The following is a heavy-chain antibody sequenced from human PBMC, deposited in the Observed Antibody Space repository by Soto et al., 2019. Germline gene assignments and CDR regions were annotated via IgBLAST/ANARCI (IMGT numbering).Heavy chain of an antibody. V-gene: IGHV4-39*01. CDR2: VYYTGTT. Sequence: QMHLQESGPGLVKPPETLSLTCAVSGGSISRSSYYWGWVRKPPGKELEWIGSVYYTGTTYYNPSLKSRVSISVDTSDNQFSLTVTAVTAADTAVYYCARHPFWYFDLWGRGSLVSVSS. J-gene: IGHJ2*01. CDR1: GGSISRSSYY. CDR3: ARHPFWYFDL.